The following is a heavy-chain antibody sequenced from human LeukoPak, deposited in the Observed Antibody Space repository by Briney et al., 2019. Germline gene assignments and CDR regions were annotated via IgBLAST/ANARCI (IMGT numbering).Heavy chain of an antibody. Sequence: PGGSLRLSCTASGFTFSSYSLNWVRQAPGKGLEWVSYISSSSSTIYYAGSVKGRFTISRDNAKNSLYLQMNSLRAEDTAVYYCARFTTPPLDYWGQGTLVTVSS. J-gene: IGHJ4*02. CDR1: GFTFSSYS. CDR2: ISSSSSTI. V-gene: IGHV3-48*04. D-gene: IGHD3-3*01. CDR3: ARFTTPPLDY.